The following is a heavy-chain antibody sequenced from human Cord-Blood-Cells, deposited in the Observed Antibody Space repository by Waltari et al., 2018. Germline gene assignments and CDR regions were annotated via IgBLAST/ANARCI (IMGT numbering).Heavy chain of an antibody. J-gene: IGHJ3*02. V-gene: IGHV4-34*01. D-gene: IGHD6-13*01. CDR1: GGSFSGYY. CDR2: INHSGST. CDR3: ARPLQAAAPQDAFDI. Sequence: QVQLQQWGAGLLKPSETLSLTCAAYGGSFSGYYWSWIRQPPGKGLEWIGEINHSGSTNYNPSLKSRVTISVDTSKNQFSLKLSSVTAADTAVYYCARPLQAAAPQDAFDIWGQGTMVTVSS.